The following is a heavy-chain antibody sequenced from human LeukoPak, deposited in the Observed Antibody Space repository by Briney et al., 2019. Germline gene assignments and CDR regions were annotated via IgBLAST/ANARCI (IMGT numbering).Heavy chain of an antibody. V-gene: IGHV3-30-3*01. Sequence: GGSLRLSCAASGFTFSNYAMHWVRQAPGKGLEWVAVISYDGSNKYYAESVKGRFTISRDNSKNTLYLQMNSLRAEGTAVYYCARGAAPVFDYWGQGTLVTVSS. CDR1: GFTFSNYA. CDR3: ARGAAPVFDY. CDR2: ISYDGSNK. J-gene: IGHJ4*02. D-gene: IGHD2-2*01.